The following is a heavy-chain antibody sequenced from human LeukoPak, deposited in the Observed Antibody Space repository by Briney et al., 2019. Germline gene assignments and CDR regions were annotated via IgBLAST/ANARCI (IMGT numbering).Heavy chain of an antibody. V-gene: IGHV3-48*03. CDR3: ARARRDCSGGSCYPDYNWFDP. D-gene: IGHD2-15*01. CDR2: ISSSGSAI. Sequence: GGSLRLSCAASGFTFSSYEMNWVRQAPGKGLDWVSYISSSGSAIYYADSVKGRFTISRDNAKNSLYLQMNSLRAEDTAVYYCARARRDCSGGSCYPDYNWFDPWGQGTLVTVSS. J-gene: IGHJ5*02. CDR1: GFTFSSYE.